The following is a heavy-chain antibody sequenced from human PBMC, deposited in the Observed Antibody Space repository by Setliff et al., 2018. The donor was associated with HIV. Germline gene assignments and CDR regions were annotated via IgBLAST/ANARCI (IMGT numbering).Heavy chain of an antibody. Sequence: GASVKVSCKASGYTFTAYYMHWVRQVPGQGLEWMGRINPNSGGTNYAQKFQGRVTMTRDTTISTVYMELSRLRSDDTAVYYCARDPHELGYCSNGVCPLWYWGQGTLVTVSS. D-gene: IGHD2-8*01. CDR1: GYTFTAYY. J-gene: IGHJ4*02. CDR2: INPNSGGT. CDR3: ARDPHELGYCSNGVCPLWY. V-gene: IGHV1-2*06.